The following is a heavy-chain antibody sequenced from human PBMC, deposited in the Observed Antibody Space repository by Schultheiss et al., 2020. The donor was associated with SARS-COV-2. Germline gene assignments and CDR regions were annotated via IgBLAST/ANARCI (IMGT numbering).Heavy chain of an antibody. CDR3: ARDRPHSTVTTPYYYYYGMDV. J-gene: IGHJ6*02. Sequence: ASVKVSCKASGYTFTSYYMHWVRQAPGQGLEWMGIINPSGGSTSYAQKFQGRVTMTRDTSTSTVYMELSSLRSEDTAVYYCARDRPHSTVTTPYYYYYGMDVWGQGTTVTVSS. D-gene: IGHD4-11*01. CDR2: INPSGGST. CDR1: GYTFTSYY. V-gene: IGHV1-46*01.